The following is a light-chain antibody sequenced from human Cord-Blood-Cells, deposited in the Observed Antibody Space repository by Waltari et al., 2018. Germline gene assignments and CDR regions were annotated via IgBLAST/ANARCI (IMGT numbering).Light chain of an antibody. CDR1: SSVVGCFNC. V-gene: IGLV2-14*01. CDR3: SSYTSSSTLV. CDR2: DVS. Sequence: HSALTQPASVSGSLGQSVTISCTGTSSVVGCFNCFPWYQQHPGKAPKLMIYDVSNRPSGVSNRFSGSKSGNTASLTISGLQAEDEADYYCSSYTSSSTLVFGTGTKVTVL. J-gene: IGLJ1*01.